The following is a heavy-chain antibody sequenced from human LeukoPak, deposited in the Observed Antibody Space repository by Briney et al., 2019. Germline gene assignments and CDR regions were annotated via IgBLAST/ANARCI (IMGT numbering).Heavy chain of an antibody. V-gene: IGHV4-4*07. CDR3: ARVGMVPNWFDP. D-gene: IGHD3-10*01. J-gene: IGHJ5*02. Sequence: SETLSLTCTVSGGSISSYYWSWIRLPAGKGLEWIGRIHTTGRTKYNPSLKSRVTMSVDTSKNQFSLELNSVTAADTAVYYCARVGMVPNWFDPWGQGTLVTVSS. CDR1: GGSISSYY. CDR2: IHTTGRT.